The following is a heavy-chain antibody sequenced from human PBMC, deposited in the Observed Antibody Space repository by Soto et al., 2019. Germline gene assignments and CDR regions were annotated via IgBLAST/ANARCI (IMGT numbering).Heavy chain of an antibody. CDR2: IYKTGSS. CDR3: ERSFGVSAVRPFDY. D-gene: IGHD6-13*01. J-gene: IGHJ4*02. Sequence: TLALTCTVSGGSVSSGNYYWTWIRQPPGKGLEWSGYIYKTGSSSYNQTIRKRVTISGDTYKHKFSLKLSPVTAAETAMYYCERSFGVSAVRPFDYWGQGTLVTVS. CDR1: GGSVSSGNYY. V-gene: IGHV4-61*01.